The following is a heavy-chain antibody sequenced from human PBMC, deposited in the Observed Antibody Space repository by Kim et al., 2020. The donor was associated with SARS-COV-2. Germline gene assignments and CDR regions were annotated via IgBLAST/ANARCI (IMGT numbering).Heavy chain of an antibody. CDR3: ARYCSSIWCSAYFDH. CDR1: GYTFSGYY. J-gene: IGHJ4*02. Sequence: ASVKVSCKSSGYTFSGYYLHWVRQAPGQGLEWMGWINPKSGGTNYAQKLQGRVTMTRDTSISTAYMELSSLRSDDTAVYYCARYCSSIWCSAYFDHWGQ. V-gene: IGHV1-2*02. CDR2: INPKSGGT. D-gene: IGHD2-2*01.